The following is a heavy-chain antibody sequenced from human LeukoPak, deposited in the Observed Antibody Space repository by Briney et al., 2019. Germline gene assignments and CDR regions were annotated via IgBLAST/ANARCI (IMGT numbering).Heavy chain of an antibody. D-gene: IGHD3-16*01. V-gene: IGHV3-23*01. CDR1: GFTFSIYA. J-gene: IGHJ4*02. Sequence: GGSLRLSCAASGFTFSIYAMSWVRQAPGKGLEWVSAISGSGDSTYYADSVKGRFTIPRDNSKNTLYLQMNSLRAEDTAVYYCAKDPSLRMFDYWGQGTLVTVSS. CDR3: AKDPSLRMFDY. CDR2: ISGSGDST.